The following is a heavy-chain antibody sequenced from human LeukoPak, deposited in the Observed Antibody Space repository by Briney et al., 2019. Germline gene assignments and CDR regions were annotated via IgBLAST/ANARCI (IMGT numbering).Heavy chain of an antibody. J-gene: IGHJ4*02. CDR1: GGSISSYY. CDR3: ARDTYYYGSGSYYFDY. Sequence: SETLSLTCTVSGGSISSYYWSWIRQPAGKGLEWIGRIYTSGSTNYNPSLKSRVTMSVDTSKNQFSLKLSSVTAADTAVYYCARDTYYYGSGSYYFDYWGQGTLVTVSS. V-gene: IGHV4-4*07. CDR2: IYTSGST. D-gene: IGHD3-10*01.